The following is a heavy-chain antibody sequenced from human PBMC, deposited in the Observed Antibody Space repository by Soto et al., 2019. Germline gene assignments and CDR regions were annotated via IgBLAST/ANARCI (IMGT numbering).Heavy chain of an antibody. CDR2: INHSGSA. CDR1: GGSFHGYY. CDR3: ARGRKYYDFWSGYSHPRYYFNY. J-gene: IGHJ4*02. V-gene: IGHV4-34*01. D-gene: IGHD3-3*01. Sequence: PSETLSLTCAVYGGSFHGYYWSWIRQPPGKGLEWIGEINHSGSANYNPTFKSRVSISVDTSKSQFSLKLSSVTAADTAVYYCARGRKYYDFWSGYSHPRYYFNYWGQGTLVTVSS.